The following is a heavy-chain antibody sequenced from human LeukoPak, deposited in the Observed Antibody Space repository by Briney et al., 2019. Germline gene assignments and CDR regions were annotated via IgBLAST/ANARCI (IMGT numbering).Heavy chain of an antibody. CDR1: GFTFSSYA. J-gene: IGHJ3*02. CDR3: ATCSSTSCYGRGDAFDI. V-gene: IGHV3-23*01. D-gene: IGHD2-2*01. Sequence: GGSLRLSCAASGFTFSSYAMSWVRQAPGKGLEWVSAISGSGGSTYYADSVKGRFTISRDNAKNSLYLQMNSLRAEDTAVYYCATCSSTSCYGRGDAFDIWGQGTMVTVSS. CDR2: ISGSGGST.